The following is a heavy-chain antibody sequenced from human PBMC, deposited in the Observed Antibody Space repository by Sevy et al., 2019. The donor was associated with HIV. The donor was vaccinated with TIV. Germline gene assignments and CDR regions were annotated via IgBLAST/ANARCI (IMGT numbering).Heavy chain of an antibody. D-gene: IGHD5-18*01. CDR1: GFTFSSYG. CDR3: AKGGYSYGPDYFDY. J-gene: IGHJ4*02. V-gene: IGHV3-30*18. CDR2: ISYDGSNK. Sequence: GGSLRLSCAASGFTFSSYGMHWVRQAPGKGLEWVAVISYDGSNKYYADSVKGRFTTSRDNSKNTLYLQMNSLRAEDTAVYSCAKGGYSYGPDYFDYCGQGTLVTVSS.